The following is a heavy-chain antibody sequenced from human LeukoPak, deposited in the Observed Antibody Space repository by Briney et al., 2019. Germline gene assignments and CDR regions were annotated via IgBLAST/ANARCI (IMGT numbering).Heavy chain of an antibody. D-gene: IGHD3-22*01. J-gene: IGHJ4*02. CDR2: IFPSGGEI. CDR3: ARGGYGSDSSGYSPTIFEY. CDR1: GFTFSTFA. Sequence: PGGSLRLSCAASGFTFSTFAMVWVRQPPGKGLEWVSSIFPSGGEIHYADSVRGRFSISRDNAKNSLYLQMNSLRAEDTAVYYCARGGYGSDSSGYSPTIFEYWGQGTLVTVSS. V-gene: IGHV3-21*01.